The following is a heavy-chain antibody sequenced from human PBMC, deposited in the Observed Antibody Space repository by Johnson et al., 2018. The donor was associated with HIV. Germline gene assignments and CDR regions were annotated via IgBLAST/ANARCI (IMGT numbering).Heavy chain of an antibody. V-gene: IGHV3-13*01. Sequence: VQLVESGGGLVQPGGSLRLSCAASGFTLSSYDMHWVRQVTGKCLEWVSSIGTTGDTYYPGSVKGRFTISRENAKNSLYLQLNSLRAGDTAVYYCVRDAGPEGFHPWGAFDIWGQGTMVTVSS. J-gene: IGHJ3*02. CDR2: IGTTGDT. D-gene: IGHD7-27*01. CDR3: VRDAGPEGFHPWGAFDI. CDR1: GFTLSSYD.